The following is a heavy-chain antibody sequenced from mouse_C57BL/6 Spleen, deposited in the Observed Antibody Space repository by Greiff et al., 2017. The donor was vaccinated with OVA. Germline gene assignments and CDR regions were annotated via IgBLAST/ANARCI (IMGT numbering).Heavy chain of an antibody. Sequence: QVQLQQPGTELVKPGASVKLSCKASGYTFTSYWMHWVKQRPGQGLEWIGNINPSNGGTNYNEKFKSKATLTVDKSSSTAYMQLSSLTSEDSAVYYCARDSLYYYGRGYAMDYWGQGTSVTVSS. CDR2: INPSNGGT. D-gene: IGHD1-1*01. CDR1: GYTFTSYW. J-gene: IGHJ4*01. V-gene: IGHV1-53*01. CDR3: ARDSLYYYGRGYAMDY.